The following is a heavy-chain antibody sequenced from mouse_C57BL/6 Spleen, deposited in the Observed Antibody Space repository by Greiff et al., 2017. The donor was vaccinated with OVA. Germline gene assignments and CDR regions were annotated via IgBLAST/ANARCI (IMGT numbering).Heavy chain of an antibody. V-gene: IGHV5-4*01. Sequence: EVQGVESGGGLVKPGGSLKLSCAASGFTFSSYAMSWVRQTPEKRLEWVATISAGGSYTYYPDNVKGRFTISRDNAKNNLYLQMSHLKSEDTAVYYCARGRGVAHWYFDVWGTGTTVTVSS. J-gene: IGHJ1*03. CDR2: ISAGGSYT. CDR1: GFTFSSYA. D-gene: IGHD1-3*01. CDR3: ARGRGVAHWYFDV.